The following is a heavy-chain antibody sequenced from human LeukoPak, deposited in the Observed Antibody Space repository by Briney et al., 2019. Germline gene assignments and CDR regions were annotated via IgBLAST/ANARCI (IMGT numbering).Heavy chain of an antibody. CDR3: ARTWGDGYNYTVDY. CDR2: INPDSAGT. D-gene: IGHD5-24*01. J-gene: IGHJ4*02. V-gene: IGHV1-2*02. CDR1: GYTFTGYH. Sequence: ASVKVSCKASGYTFTGYHVHWVRQAPGQGLEWVGWINPDSAGTKYAQKFQGRVTMTRDTSISTAYMELSRLRSDDTAVYYCARTWGDGYNYTVDYWGPRSLVTVSS.